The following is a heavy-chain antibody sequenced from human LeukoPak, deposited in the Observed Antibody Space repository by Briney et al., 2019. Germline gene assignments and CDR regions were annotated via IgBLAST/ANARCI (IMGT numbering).Heavy chain of an antibody. V-gene: IGHV3-66*04. D-gene: IGHD3-3*01. CDR2: IYSGGST. J-gene: IGHJ4*02. Sequence: GGSLRLSCAASGFTVSSNYMSWVRQAPGKGLEWVSVIYSGGSTYYADSVKGRFTISRDNSKNTLYLQMNSLRAEDTAVYYCASHVNLNYDFWSGYYEYWGQGTLVTVSS. CDR1: GFTVSSNY. CDR3: ASHVNLNYDFWSGYYEY.